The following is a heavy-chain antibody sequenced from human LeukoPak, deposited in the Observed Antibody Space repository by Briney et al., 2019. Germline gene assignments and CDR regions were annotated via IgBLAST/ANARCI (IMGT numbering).Heavy chain of an antibody. D-gene: IGHD6-6*01. CDR1: GGSFSGYY. J-gene: IGHJ4*02. CDR2: INHSGST. CDR3: ARAARPVYFDY. Sequence: TSETLSLTCAVYGGSFSGYYWSWIRQPPGKGLEWIGEINHSGSTNYNPSLKSRVTISVDTSKNQFSLKLSPVTAADTAVYYCARAARPVYFDYWGQGTLVTVSS. V-gene: IGHV4-34*01.